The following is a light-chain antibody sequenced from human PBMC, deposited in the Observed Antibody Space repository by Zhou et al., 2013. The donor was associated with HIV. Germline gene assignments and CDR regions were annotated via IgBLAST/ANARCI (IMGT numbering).Light chain of an antibody. CDR2: AAS. Sequence: DIQMTQSPSSLSAFVGDRVTITCRASQSISSWLAWYQQKPGKAPKLLIYAASTLPSGVPSRFSGSGSGTDFTLTISGLQPEDLATYYCQKYNTAPWTFGQGTKVEIK. CDR1: QSISSW. CDR3: QKYNTAPWT. J-gene: IGKJ1*01. V-gene: IGKV1-27*01.